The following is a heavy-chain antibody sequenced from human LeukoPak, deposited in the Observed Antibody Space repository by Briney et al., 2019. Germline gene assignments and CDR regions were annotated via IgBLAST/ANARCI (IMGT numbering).Heavy chain of an antibody. D-gene: IGHD3-22*01. V-gene: IGHV1-24*01. J-gene: IGHJ3*02. CDR1: GYTLTELS. CDR3: ARDSFHYDSSNAFDI. Sequence: ASVKVSCKVSGYTLTELSMHWVRQAPGKGLEWMGGFDPEDGETIYAQKFQGRVTMTEDTSTDTAYMELRSLRSDDTAVYYCARDSFHYDSSNAFDIWGQGTMVTVSS. CDR2: FDPEDGET.